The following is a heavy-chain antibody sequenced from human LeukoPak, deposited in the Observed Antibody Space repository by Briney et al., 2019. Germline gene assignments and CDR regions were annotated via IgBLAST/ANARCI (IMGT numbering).Heavy chain of an antibody. D-gene: IGHD3-10*01. CDR2: ISYSGST. Sequence: SQTLSLTCTVSGGSISSGDYYWSWIRQPPGKGLEWIGYISYSGSTYYNPSLKSRVTIPLDTSKNQFSLKLSSVTAADTAVYYCARAVDYYGSGSYYKRWFDPWGQGTLVTASS. V-gene: IGHV4-30-4*08. CDR3: ARAVDYYGSGSYYKRWFDP. J-gene: IGHJ5*02. CDR1: GGSISSGDYY.